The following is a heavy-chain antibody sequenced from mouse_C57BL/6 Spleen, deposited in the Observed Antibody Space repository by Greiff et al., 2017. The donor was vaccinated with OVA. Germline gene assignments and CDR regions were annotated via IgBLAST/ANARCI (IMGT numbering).Heavy chain of an antibody. Sequence: EVKLMESGGGLVQPGGSLKLSCAASGFTFSDYYMYWVRQTPEKRLEWVAYISNGGGSTYYPDTVKGRFTISRDNAKNTLYLQMSRLKSEDTAMYYCARQGYGSSLDYWGQGTTLTVSS. CDR3: ARQGYGSSLDY. J-gene: IGHJ2*01. D-gene: IGHD1-1*01. V-gene: IGHV5-12*01. CDR2: ISNGGGST. CDR1: GFTFSDYY.